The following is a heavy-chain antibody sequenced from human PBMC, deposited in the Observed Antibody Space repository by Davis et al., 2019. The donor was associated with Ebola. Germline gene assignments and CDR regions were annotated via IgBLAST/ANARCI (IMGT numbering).Heavy chain of an antibody. Sequence: ASVKVSCKASGYTFTGYYMHWVRQAPGQGLEWMGQINPNSGGTNYAQKFQGRVTMTRDTSISTAYMELSRLRSDDTAVYYCARGGVAATTGWFDPWGQGTLVTVSS. CDR1: GYTFTGYY. V-gene: IGHV1-2*06. D-gene: IGHD2-15*01. CDR2: INPNSGGT. CDR3: ARGGVAATTGWFDP. J-gene: IGHJ5*02.